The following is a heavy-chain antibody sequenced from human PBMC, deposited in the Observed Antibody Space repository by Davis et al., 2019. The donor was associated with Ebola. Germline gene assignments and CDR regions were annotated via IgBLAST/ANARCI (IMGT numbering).Heavy chain of an antibody. Sequence: PGGSLRLSCAASGFTFSSYAMGWVRQAPGQGLEWVASVRASGETFYADSVKGRFTISRDNSKNTLYLQMNSLRAEDTAVYYCAKEAGATNFDYWGQGTLVTVSS. V-gene: IGHV3-23*01. CDR3: AKEAGATNFDY. J-gene: IGHJ4*02. CDR2: VRASGET. D-gene: IGHD1-26*01. CDR1: GFTFSSYA.